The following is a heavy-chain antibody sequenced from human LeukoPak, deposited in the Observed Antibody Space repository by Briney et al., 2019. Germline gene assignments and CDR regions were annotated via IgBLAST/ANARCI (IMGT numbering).Heavy chain of an antibody. CDR1: GFTSSSYV. CDR2: SSGSGSIT. CDR3: AKDLSSGYYDAFDI. Sequence: PGGSLRLSCAASGFTSSSYVMSWVRQAPGKGLEWVSASSGSGSITYYADSVKGRFTISRDNSNNTPYLQMNSLRAEDTAVYYCAKDLSSGYYDAFDIWGQGTMVTVSS. V-gene: IGHV3-23*01. J-gene: IGHJ3*02. D-gene: IGHD3-22*01.